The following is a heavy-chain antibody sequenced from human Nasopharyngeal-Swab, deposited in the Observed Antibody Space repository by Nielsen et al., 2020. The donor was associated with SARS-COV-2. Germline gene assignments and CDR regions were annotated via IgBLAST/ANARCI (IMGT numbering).Heavy chain of an antibody. J-gene: IGHJ4*02. CDR2: INLGGST. CDR1: DGSLSGYY. V-gene: IGHV4-34*01. D-gene: IGHD3-3*01. CDR3: ARSHTDYDFWSGYYKVDC. Sequence: SETLSLTCAVYDGSLSGYYWSWIRQPPGKGLEWIGEINLGGSTFYNPSLKSRVTISVDTSKNQFSLKLSSVTAADTAVYYCARSHTDYDFWSGYYKVDCWGQGTLVTVSS.